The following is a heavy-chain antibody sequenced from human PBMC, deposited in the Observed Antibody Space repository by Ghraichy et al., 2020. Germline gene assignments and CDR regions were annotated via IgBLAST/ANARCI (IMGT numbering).Heavy chain of an antibody. D-gene: IGHD5-12*01. V-gene: IGHV3-64D*06. J-gene: IGHJ4*02. CDR3: VKANSAYNSNYFDY. CDR1: GFIFSNYA. Sequence: GGSLRLSCSASGFIFSNYAMHGVRQAPGKGLEYVSGISSNGGSTSHVDFVKGRFTISRDNSKNTLYLQMGSLRPEDTAVYYCVKANSAYNSNYFDYWGQGTLVTVYS. CDR2: ISSNGGST.